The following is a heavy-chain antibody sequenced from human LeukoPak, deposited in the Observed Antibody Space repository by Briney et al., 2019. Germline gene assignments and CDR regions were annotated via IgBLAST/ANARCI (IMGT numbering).Heavy chain of an antibody. CDR3: ARATTGRWFDP. J-gene: IGHJ5*02. D-gene: IGHD4-11*01. CDR1: GGSISSYY. Sequence: SETLSLTCTVSGGSISSYYWSWIRQPPGKGLEWIGYIYYSGSTNYNPSLKSRVTISVDTSKNQFSLKLSSVTAADTAVYYCARATTGRWFDPWGQGTLVTVSS. V-gene: IGHV4-59*12. CDR2: IYYSGST.